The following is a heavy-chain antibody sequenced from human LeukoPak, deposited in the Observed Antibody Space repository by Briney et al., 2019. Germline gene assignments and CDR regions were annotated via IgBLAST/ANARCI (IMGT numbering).Heavy chain of an antibody. CDR1: GYTFTSYD. V-gene: IGHV1-8*01. CDR3: ARGTRESYYDYVWGSYRYLDY. Sequence: ASVKVSCKASGYTFTSYDIHWVRPATGQGLEWMGWMNPNSGNTGYAQKFQGRVTMTRNTSISTTYMELSSLRSEDTAVYYCARGTRESYYDYVWGSYRYLDYWGQGTLVTVSS. D-gene: IGHD3-16*02. J-gene: IGHJ4*02. CDR2: MNPNSGNT.